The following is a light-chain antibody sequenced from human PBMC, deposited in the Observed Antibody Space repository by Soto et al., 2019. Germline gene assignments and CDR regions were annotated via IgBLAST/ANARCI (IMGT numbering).Light chain of an antibody. CDR2: GAS. CDR1: QSVSSSF. CDR3: QQYDGSPYT. J-gene: IGKJ2*01. Sequence: EIVLTQSPGTLSLSPGEGATLSCRASQSVSSSFLAWYQQKPGQAPRLLIYGASSRATGIPDRFSGSGSGTDFTLTISRLEPEDFAVYYCQQYDGSPYTFGQGTKLEIK. V-gene: IGKV3-20*01.